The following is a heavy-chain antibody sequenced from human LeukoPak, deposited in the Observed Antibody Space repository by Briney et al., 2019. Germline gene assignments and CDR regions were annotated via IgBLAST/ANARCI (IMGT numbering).Heavy chain of an antibody. CDR1: GGSINGGGYS. D-gene: IGHD5-18*01. CDR3: ARDGDTTMAFDY. CDR2: IYYSGST. Sequence: SQTLSLTCAVSGGSINGGGYSWSWIRQHPGKGLEWIGYIYYSGSTSYNPSLKSRVTISGDTSKNQFSLKLSSVTAADTAVYYCARDGDTTMAFDYWGQGTLVTVSS. V-gene: IGHV4-31*11. J-gene: IGHJ4*02.